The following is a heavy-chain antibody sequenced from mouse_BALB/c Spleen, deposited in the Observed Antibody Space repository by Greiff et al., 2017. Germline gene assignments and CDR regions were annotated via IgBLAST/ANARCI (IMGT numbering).Heavy chain of an antibody. CDR1: GYSFTGYF. CDR3: ARSGYDYDEGYFDV. J-gene: IGHJ1*01. Sequence: EVQLQQSGPELVKPGASVKISCKASGYSFTGYFMNWVMQSHGKSLEWIGRINPYNGDTFYNQKFKGKATLTVDKSSSTAHMELRSLASEDSAVYYCARSGYDYDEGYFDVWGAGTTVTVSS. V-gene: IGHV1-20*02. CDR2: INPYNGDT. D-gene: IGHD2-4*01.